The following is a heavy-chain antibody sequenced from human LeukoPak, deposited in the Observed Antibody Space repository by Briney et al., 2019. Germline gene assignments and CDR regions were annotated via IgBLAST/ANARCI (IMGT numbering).Heavy chain of an antibody. D-gene: IGHD6-19*01. J-gene: IGHJ4*02. CDR1: GGSISSPNSY. V-gene: IGHV4-39*01. CDR2: IFYDGTT. CDR3: ARRVVAGTTVDF. Sequence: SGTLSLTCTVSGGSISSPNSYWGWIRQPPGKGLEWIGSIFYDGTTYYNPSLKSRVTISVDTSKSQFSLTLRSATAADTAVYYCARRVVAGTTVDFWGQGNLVTVSS.